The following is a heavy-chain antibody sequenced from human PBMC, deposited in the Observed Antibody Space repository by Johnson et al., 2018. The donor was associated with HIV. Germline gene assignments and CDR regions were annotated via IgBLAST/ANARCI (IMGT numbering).Heavy chain of an antibody. D-gene: IGHD6-13*01. CDR3: AKCIWGSSLIDAFDI. V-gene: IGHV3-33*06. CDR2: MWYDGTKK. J-gene: IGHJ3*02. Sequence: QVQLVESGGGLVKPGGSLRLSCRASGFPFSNAWMNWVRQAPGKGLEWVAGMWYDGTKKNYADSVKGRFTISRDNSKNTLHLQMNSLSAEDTAVYYCAKCIWGSSLIDAFDIWGQGTMVTVSS. CDR1: GFPFSNAW.